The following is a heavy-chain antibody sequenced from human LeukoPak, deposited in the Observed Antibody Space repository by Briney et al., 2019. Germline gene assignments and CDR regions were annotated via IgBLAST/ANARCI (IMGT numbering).Heavy chain of an antibody. CDR3: AVGRGRGYSFESMGNYFDY. D-gene: IGHD3-22*01. CDR2: INWNSDSI. Sequence: GGSLRLSCAASGFTFSSYDMHWVRQAPGKGLEWVSGINWNSDSIGYADSVKGRFTISRDNAKNSLYLQMNSLGAEDTALYYCAVGRGRGYSFESMGNYFDYWGQGTLVTVSS. V-gene: IGHV3-9*01. J-gene: IGHJ4*02. CDR1: GFTFSSYD.